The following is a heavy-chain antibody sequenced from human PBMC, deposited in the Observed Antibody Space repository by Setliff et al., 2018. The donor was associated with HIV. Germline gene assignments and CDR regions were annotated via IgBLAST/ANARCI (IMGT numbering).Heavy chain of an antibody. Sequence: LRLSCAASGFTFSSYGMHWVRQAPGKGLEWVAVIWYDGSNKYYADSVKGRFTISRDNSKNTLYLQMNSLRAEDTAVYYCARDLSGGYNFWSGYYPLDYWGRGTLVTVSS. CDR1: GFTFSSYG. J-gene: IGHJ4*02. V-gene: IGHV3-33*01. D-gene: IGHD3-3*01. CDR2: IWYDGSNK. CDR3: ARDLSGGYNFWSGYYPLDY.